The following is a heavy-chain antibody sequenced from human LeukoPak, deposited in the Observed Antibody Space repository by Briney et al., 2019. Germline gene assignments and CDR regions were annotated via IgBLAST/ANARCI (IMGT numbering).Heavy chain of an antibody. CDR1: GFTFSSYA. J-gene: IGHJ4*02. V-gene: IGHV3-23*01. D-gene: IGHD3-22*01. Sequence: SGGSRRLSCAASGFTFSSYAMSWVPQAPGKGLEWVSAISGSGGSTYYADSVKGRFTISRDNSKNTLYLQMNSLRAEDTAVYYCAKDLPYDSSGYYYGGPFDHWGQGTLVTVSS. CDR3: AKDLPYDSSGYYYGGPFDH. CDR2: ISGSGGST.